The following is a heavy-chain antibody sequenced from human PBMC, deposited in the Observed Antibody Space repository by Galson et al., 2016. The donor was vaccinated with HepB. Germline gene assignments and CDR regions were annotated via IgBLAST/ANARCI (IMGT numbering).Heavy chain of an antibody. CDR2: DSMDGRRK. CDR1: GFTFNRLG. V-gene: IGHV3-30*18. CDR3: AKRHEYCPPVGCSVDS. D-gene: IGHD2/OR15-2a*01. J-gene: IGHJ4*02. Sequence: SLRLSCAASGFTFNRLGMHWVRQAPGKGLEWVAADSMDGRRKFYADSVKGRFTISRDNSNNMLFLQMRSLRVDDTAVYYCAKRHEYCPPVGCSVDSWGQGTLVSVSS.